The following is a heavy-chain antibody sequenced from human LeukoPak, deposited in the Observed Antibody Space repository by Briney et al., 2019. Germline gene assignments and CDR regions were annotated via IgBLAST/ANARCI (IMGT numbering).Heavy chain of an antibody. CDR2: IWYDGSNK. J-gene: IGHJ6*02. CDR1: GFTFSSYG. Sequence: GGSLRLSCAASGFTFSSYGMHWVRQAPGKGLEWVAVIWYDGSNKYSADSVKGRFTISRDNSKNTLYLQMNSLRAEDTAVYYCARDRPHSISSVSSYGMDVWGQGTTVTVSS. D-gene: IGHD6-6*01. CDR3: ARDRPHSISSVSSYGMDV. V-gene: IGHV3-33*01.